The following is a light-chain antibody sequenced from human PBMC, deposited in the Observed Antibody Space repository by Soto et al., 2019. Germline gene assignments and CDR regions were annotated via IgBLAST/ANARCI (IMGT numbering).Light chain of an antibody. CDR2: GIS. V-gene: IGKV3D-15*01. Sequence: EIVMTQSPSTLSASPVERATLSFRASQIVNSNYLAWYQQKPGQAPRLLIYGISKRATDIPDRFSGSGSGTEFTLTISSLQPEDFATYYCQQHGQWPITFGQGTRLEIK. CDR3: QQHGQWPIT. J-gene: IGKJ5*01. CDR1: QIVNSN.